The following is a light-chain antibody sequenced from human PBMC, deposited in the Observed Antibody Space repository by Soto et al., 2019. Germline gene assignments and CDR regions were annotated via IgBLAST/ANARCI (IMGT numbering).Light chain of an antibody. V-gene: IGKV3-20*01. J-gene: IGKJ5*01. CDR2: GTS. CDR1: QSVSTSY. Sequence: EIVLTQSPRTLSLSPGERATLSCRASQSVSTSYLAWYQQKPGQAPRLLIYGTSSRATGIPDRFSGSGSGTDFTLTISRLEPEDFAVYYCQQYGSSPPITFGQGTGLEIK. CDR3: QQYGSSPPIT.